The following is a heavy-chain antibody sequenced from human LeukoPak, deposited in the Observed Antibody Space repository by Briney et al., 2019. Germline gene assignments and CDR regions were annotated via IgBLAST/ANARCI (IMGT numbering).Heavy chain of an antibody. J-gene: IGHJ4*02. CDR3: ARDGGGELRYFDWLSFFDY. CDR2: INPNSGGT. CDR1: GYTFTDYY. V-gene: IGHV1-2*02. Sequence: ASVKVSCKASGYTFTDYYMHWVRQAPGQGPEWMGWINPNSGGTNYAQKFQGRVTMTRDTSISTAYMELSRLRSDDTAVYYCARDGGGELRYFDWLSFFDYWGQGTLVTVSS. D-gene: IGHD3-9*01.